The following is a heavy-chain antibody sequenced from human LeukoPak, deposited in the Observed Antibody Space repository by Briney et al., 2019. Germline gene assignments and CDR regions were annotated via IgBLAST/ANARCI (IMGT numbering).Heavy chain of an antibody. CDR3: ARGRPAPGIKYYTIV. D-gene: IGHD6-25*01. V-gene: IGHV4-39*07. J-gene: IGHJ6*03. Sequence: PERLSLTRTVSVGSPTIISYCCGWIRHHRRNGREWIGCIYYSGSTNYNPSLKSQVTISVATSKTKFSLKLGLVTPADTAGYYCARGRPAPGIKYYTIVCGKETTLTASS. CDR1: VGSPTIISYC. CDR2: IYYSGST.